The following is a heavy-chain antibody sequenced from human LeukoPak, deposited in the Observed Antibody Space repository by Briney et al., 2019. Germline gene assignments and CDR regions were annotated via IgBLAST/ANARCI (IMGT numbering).Heavy chain of an antibody. CDR2: INHSGST. Sequence: SETLTLNCAVYGGSFSGYYWSWIRQPPGKGLEWIGEINHSGSTNYNPSLKSRVTISVDTSKNQFSLKLSSVTAADTAVYYCARDSYSSGHPALDYWGQGTLVTVSS. V-gene: IGHV4-34*01. J-gene: IGHJ4*02. CDR1: GGSFSGYY. D-gene: IGHD6-19*01. CDR3: ARDSYSSGHPALDY.